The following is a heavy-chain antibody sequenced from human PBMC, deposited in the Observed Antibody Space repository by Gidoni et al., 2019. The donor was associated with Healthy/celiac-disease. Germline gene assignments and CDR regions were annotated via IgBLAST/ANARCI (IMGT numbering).Heavy chain of an antibody. J-gene: IGHJ4*02. CDR2: IWYDGSNK. CDR3: ARDKTSGSLDY. CDR1: GFTFSRYG. D-gene: IGHD3-22*01. V-gene: IGHV3-33*01. Sequence: QVQLVESGGGVVQPGRSLRLSCAASGFTFSRYGMHWVRQAPGKGLEWVAVIWYDGSNKYYADSVKGRFTISRDNSKNTLYLQMNSLRAEDTAVYYCARDKTSGSLDYWGQGTLVTVSS.